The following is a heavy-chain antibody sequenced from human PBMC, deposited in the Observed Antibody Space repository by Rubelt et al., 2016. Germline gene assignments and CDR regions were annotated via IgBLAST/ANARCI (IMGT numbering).Heavy chain of an antibody. Sequence: QVRLVQSGAEVKKPGASVKVSCKVSGYTLTELSMHWVRQAPGKGLEWMGGFDPEDGETIYAQKFQGRVTMTEETPTDTAYMELSSLRSEDTAVYYCATDISSGWYYFDYWGQGTLVTVSS. D-gene: IGHD6-19*01. J-gene: IGHJ4*02. CDR2: FDPEDGET. CDR3: ATDISSGWYYFDY. CDR1: GYTLTELS. V-gene: IGHV1-24*01.